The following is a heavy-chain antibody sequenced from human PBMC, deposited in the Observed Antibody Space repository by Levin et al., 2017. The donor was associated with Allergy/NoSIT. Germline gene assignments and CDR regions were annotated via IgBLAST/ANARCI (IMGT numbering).Heavy chain of an antibody. J-gene: IGHJ3*02. CDR1: GGSISSYY. CDR3: ARGGGAFDI. Sequence: SETLSLTCTVSGGSISSYYWSWIRQPPGKGLEWIGYIHYSGNTNYNPSLKSRVTISIDTSKNQFSLNLSSVTAADTAVYYCARGGGAFDIWGQGTMVTVSS. CDR2: IHYSGNT. V-gene: IGHV4-59*01. D-gene: IGHD3-10*01.